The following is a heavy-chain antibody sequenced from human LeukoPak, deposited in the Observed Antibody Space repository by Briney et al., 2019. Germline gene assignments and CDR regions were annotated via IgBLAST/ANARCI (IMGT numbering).Heavy chain of an antibody. CDR2: ISGSGGST. D-gene: IGHD3-16*01. J-gene: IGHJ4*02. CDR3: AKLSRSSSGFSGGVNFDY. CDR1: GFTFSSYG. V-gene: IGHV3-23*01. Sequence: RSGGSLRLSCAASGFTFSSYGMSWVRQAPGKGLEWVSAISGSGGSTYYADSVEGRFTISRDNSKNTLYLQMNSLRAEDTAVYYCAKLSRSSSGFSGGVNFDYWGQGTLVTVSS.